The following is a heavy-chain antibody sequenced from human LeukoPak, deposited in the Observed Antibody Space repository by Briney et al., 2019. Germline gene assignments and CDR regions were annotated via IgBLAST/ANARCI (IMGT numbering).Heavy chain of an antibody. CDR3: ARDLVAAAPLAWFDP. CDR2: IYTSGST. V-gene: IGHV4-4*07. CDR1: GGSFSGYY. D-gene: IGHD6-13*01. J-gene: IGHJ5*02. Sequence: SETLSLTCAVYGGSFSGYYWSWIRQPAGKGLEWIGRIYTSGSTNYNPSLKSRVAISVDTSKNQFSLKLSSVTAADTAVYYCARDLVAAAPLAWFDPWGQGTLVTVSS.